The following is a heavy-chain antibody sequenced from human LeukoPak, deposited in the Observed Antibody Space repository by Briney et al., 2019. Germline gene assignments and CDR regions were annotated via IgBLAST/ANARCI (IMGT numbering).Heavy chain of an antibody. V-gene: IGHV3-30*18. CDR2: ISYDGGNK. CDR3: AKARGPHYFDY. D-gene: IGHD3-10*01. J-gene: IGHJ4*02. CDR1: GFTFSSYG. Sequence: GRSLRLSCAASGFTFSSYGMHWVRQAPGKGLEWVAVISYDGGNKYYADSVKGRFTISRDNSKNTLYLQMNSLRAEDTAVYYCAKARGPHYFDYWGQGTLVTVSS.